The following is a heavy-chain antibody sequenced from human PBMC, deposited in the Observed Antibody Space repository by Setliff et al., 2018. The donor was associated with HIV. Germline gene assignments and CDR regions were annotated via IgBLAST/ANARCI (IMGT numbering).Heavy chain of an antibody. Sequence: SETLSLTCAVDGGSFSGYYWSWIRQPPGKGLEWIGEINHSGSTNYNPSLKSRVAISVDKSKNQFSLELNSVTAADTAVYYCARDQRLSYWGQGTLVTVSS. J-gene: IGHJ4*02. CDR3: ARDQRLSY. CDR1: GGSFSGYY. V-gene: IGHV4-34*01. CDR2: INHSGST.